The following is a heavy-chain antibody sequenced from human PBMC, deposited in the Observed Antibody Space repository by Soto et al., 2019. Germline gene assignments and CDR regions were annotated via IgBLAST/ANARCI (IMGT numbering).Heavy chain of an antibody. CDR3: ARDPKWQQWPMGFDY. CDR2: ISSSSSTI. Sequence: EVQLVESGGGLVQPGGSLRLSCAASGFTFSSYSMNWVRQAPGKGLEWVSYISSSSSTIYYADSVKGRFTISRDNAKNSLYLQINSLRDEDTAVYYCARDPKWQQWPMGFDYWGQGTLVTVSS. J-gene: IGHJ4*02. D-gene: IGHD2-8*01. V-gene: IGHV3-48*02. CDR1: GFTFSSYS.